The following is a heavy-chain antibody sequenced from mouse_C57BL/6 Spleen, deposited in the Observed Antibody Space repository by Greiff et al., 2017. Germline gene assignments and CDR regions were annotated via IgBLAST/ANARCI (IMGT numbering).Heavy chain of an antibody. CDR3: AREITTVYFDY. CDR2: ISYDGSN. V-gene: IGHV3-6*01. Sequence: EVKLVESGPGLVKPSQSLSLTCSVTGYSITSGYYWNWIRQFPGNKLEWMGYISYDGSNNYNPSLKNRISITRDTSKNQFFLKLNSVTTEDTATYYCAREITTVYFDYWGQGTTLTVSS. J-gene: IGHJ2*01. CDR1: GYSITSGYY. D-gene: IGHD1-1*01.